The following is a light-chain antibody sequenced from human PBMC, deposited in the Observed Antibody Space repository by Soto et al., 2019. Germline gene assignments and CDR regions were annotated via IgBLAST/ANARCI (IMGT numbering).Light chain of an antibody. Sequence: DIVMPPSPSTLSVSPRGRATLYCRASQSISGTYLAWYQQKPGQSPRLLIYSASTRAPGIPDRFSGSGSGTDFTLTISRLEPEDFAVYYCQHYGSSPSTVGRGTKVDIK. CDR2: SAS. CDR1: QSISGTY. CDR3: QHYGSSPST. J-gene: IGKJ1*01. V-gene: IGKV3-20*01.